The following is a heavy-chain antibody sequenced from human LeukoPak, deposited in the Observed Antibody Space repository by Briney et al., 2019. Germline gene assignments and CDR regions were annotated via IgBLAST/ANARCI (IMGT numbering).Heavy chain of an antibody. D-gene: IGHD6-13*01. CDR3: ARAAFASSWYEGGLDV. V-gene: IGHV3-66*01. J-gene: IGHJ6*02. Sequence: PGGSLRLSCTVSGFIVGSKYMSWVRQAQGKGLEWVAVIYSGGATYYAGSVKGRFTISRDNTKNTLYLQMNSLEAEDRAVYYCARAAFASSWYEGGLDVWGQGTFVTVSS. CDR2: IYSGGAT. CDR1: GFIVGSKY.